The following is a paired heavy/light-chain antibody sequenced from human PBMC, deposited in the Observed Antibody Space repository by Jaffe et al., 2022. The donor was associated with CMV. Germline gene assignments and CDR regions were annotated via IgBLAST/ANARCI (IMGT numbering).Heavy chain of an antibody. J-gene: IGHJ3*02. CDR1: GFSVSNFY. D-gene: IGHD1-26*01. V-gene: IGHV3-53*02. CDR3: ARSALSGTDAFDI. CDR2: IYTAGST. Sequence: EVQLVETGGGMIQPGGSLTLSCAVSGFSVSNFYMSWIRQAPGKGLDWVSLIYTAGSTSYADSVKGRFTISRDNSKNTLYLQMNSLRAEDTAVYYCARSALSGTDAFDIWGQGTMVTVSP.
Light chain of an antibody. J-gene: IGKJ2*01. CDR3: QQSYSTPYT. V-gene: IGKV1-39*01. CDR2: GVS. CDR1: QSINKY. Sequence: DIQMTQSPSSLSTSIGDRVAITCRASQSINKYLNWFQQKPGKAPKLLIYGVSSLQSGVPSRFSGSGSETDFTLTISSLQPEDFATYYCQQSYSTPYTFGQGTKLEI.